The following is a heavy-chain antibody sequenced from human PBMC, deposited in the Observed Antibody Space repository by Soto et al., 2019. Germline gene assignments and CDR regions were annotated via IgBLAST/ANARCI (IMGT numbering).Heavy chain of an antibody. CDR1: GGTFSSYT. D-gene: IGHD7-27*01. J-gene: IGHJ4*02. Sequence: SVKVSCKASGGTFSSYTISWVRQAPGQGLEWMGRIIPILGIANYAQKFQGRVTITADKSTSTAYMELSSLRSEDTAVYYCARAGDLLVGSDGRTGYRYYFDYSSQGTLVIGSS. CDR2: IIPILGIA. V-gene: IGHV1-69*02. CDR3: ARAGDLLVGSDGRTGYRYYFDY.